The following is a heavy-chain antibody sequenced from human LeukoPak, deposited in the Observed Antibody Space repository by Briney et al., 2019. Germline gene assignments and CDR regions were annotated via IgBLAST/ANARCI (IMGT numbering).Heavy chain of an antibody. J-gene: IGHJ4*02. CDR3: ARAYYGDYFLDY. CDR1: GFTFSSYG. D-gene: IGHD4-17*01. V-gene: IGHV3-33*01. CDR2: IWYDGSNK. Sequence: GGSLRLSCAASGFTFSSYGMHWVRQAPGKGLEGVAVIWYDGSNKYYADSVKGRFTISRDNSKNTLYLQMNSLRAEDTAVYYCARAYYGDYFLDYWGQGTLVTVSS.